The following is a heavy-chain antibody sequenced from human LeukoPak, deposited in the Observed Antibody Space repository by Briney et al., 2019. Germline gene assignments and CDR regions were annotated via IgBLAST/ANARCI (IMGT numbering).Heavy chain of an antibody. CDR1: GGSFSGYY. CDR2: INHSGST. J-gene: IGHJ4*02. D-gene: IGHD5-18*01. V-gene: IGHV4-34*01. Sequence: SETLSLTCAVDGGSFSGYYWSWIRQPPGEGLEWIGEINHSGSTNYNPSLKSRVTISVDTSKNQFSLKLRSVNAADTAVYYCARGRGYSYGSYYFDYWGQGTLVTVSS. CDR3: ARGRGYSYGSYYFDY.